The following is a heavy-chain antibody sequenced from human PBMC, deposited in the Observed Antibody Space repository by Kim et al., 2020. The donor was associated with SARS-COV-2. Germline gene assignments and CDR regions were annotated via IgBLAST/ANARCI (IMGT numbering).Heavy chain of an antibody. CDR2: T. D-gene: IGHD6-19*01. V-gene: IGHV4-59*01. Sequence: TNYNPALKSRVTISVDTSKNQFSLKLSSVTAADTAVYYGARSIAVASFDPWGHGTLVTVSS. CDR3: ARSIAVASFDP. J-gene: IGHJ5*02.